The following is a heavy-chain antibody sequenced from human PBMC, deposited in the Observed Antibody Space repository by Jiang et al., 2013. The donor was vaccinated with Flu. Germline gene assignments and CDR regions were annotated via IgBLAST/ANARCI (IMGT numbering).Heavy chain of an antibody. CDR1: GGTFSSYA. Sequence: GAEVKKPGSSVKVSCKASGGTFSSYAISWVRQAPGQGLEWMGRIIPILGIANCAQKFQGRVTITADKSTSTAYMELSSLRSEDTAVYYCAREPRRTAVAVNYYYYGMDVWGQGTTVTVSS. CDR2: IIPILGIA. D-gene: IGHD6-19*01. CDR3: AREPRRTAVAVNYYYYGMDV. J-gene: IGHJ6*02. V-gene: IGHV1-69*04.